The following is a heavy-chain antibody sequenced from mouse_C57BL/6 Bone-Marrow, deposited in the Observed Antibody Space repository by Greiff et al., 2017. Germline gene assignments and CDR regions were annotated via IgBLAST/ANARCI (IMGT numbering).Heavy chain of an antibody. CDR3: TDYYGSRAWFAY. Sequence: EVNLVESGGGLVQPGGSMKLSCVASGFTFSNYWMNWVRQSPEKGLEWVAQIRLKSDNYATHYAESVKGRFTISRDDSKSSVYLQMNNLRAEDTGIYYCTDYYGSRAWFAYWGQGTLVTVSA. CDR1: GFTFSNYW. V-gene: IGHV6-3*01. J-gene: IGHJ3*01. CDR2: IRLKSDNYAT. D-gene: IGHD1-1*01.